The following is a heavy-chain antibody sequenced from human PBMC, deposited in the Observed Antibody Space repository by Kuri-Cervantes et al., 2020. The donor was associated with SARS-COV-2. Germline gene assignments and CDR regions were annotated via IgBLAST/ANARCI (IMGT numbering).Heavy chain of an antibody. Sequence: GSLRLSCTVSGGSISSYYWSWIRQPPGKGLEWIGYVYYSGSTNYNPSLKIRVTISVNTSKNQFSLKLSSVTAADPAVYYCAREVPGEALDYWGQGTLVTVSS. CDR2: VYYSGST. V-gene: IGHV4-59*01. J-gene: IGHJ4*02. CDR1: GGSISSYY. D-gene: IGHD7-27*01. CDR3: AREVPGEALDY.